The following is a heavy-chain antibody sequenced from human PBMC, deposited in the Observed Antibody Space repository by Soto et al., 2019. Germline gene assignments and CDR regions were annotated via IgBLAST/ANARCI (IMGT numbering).Heavy chain of an antibody. CDR1: GGTFSSYA. V-gene: IGHV1-69*13. Sequence: SVKVSCKASGGTFSSYAISWVRQAPGQGLEWMGGIIPIFGTANYAQKFQGRVTITADESTSTAYMELSSLRSEDTAGYYCARRSIIAGRGGYYYGMDVWGQGTTVTVSS. CDR3: ARRSIIAGRGGYYYGMDV. CDR2: IIPIFGTA. J-gene: IGHJ6*02. D-gene: IGHD6-6*01.